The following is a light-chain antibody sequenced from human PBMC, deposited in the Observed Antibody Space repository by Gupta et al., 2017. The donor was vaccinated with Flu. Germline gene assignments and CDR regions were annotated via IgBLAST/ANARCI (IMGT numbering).Light chain of an antibody. CDR3: SSYTSSSTLVV. CDR2: EVS. CDR1: SSDVGGYNS. Sequence: QSALTQPASVSGSPGQSITISCTGTSSDVGGYNSVSCYQQHPGKAPKLMIYEVSNRPSGVSNRFSGSKSGNTASLTISGLQAEDEADYYCSSYTSSSTLVVFGGGTKLTVL. V-gene: IGLV2-14*01. J-gene: IGLJ2*01.